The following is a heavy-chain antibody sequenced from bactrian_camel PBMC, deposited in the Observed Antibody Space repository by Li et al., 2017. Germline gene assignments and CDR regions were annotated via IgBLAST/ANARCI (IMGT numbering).Heavy chain of an antibody. CDR2: IYPDVGAT. CDR1: RYIHC. V-gene: IGHV3S54*01. D-gene: IGHD7*01. J-gene: IGHJ4*01. Sequence: QVQLVESGGGSVQAGGSLRLSCAASRYIHCMGWFRQTPGKEREGVAYIYPDVGATYYADSVKGRFTISKDNAKNTLYLQMNSLKSEDTAMYFCAAERCLWWTRDYILDVARYNIWGQGTQVTVS. CDR3: AAERCLWWTRDYILDVARYNI.